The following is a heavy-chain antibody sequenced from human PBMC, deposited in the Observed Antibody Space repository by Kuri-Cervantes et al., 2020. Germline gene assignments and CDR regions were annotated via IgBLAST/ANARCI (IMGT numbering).Heavy chain of an antibody. CDR2: IYSGGST. J-gene: IGHJ4*02. D-gene: IGHD1-26*01. Sequence: GESLKISCAASGFTVSSNYMSWVRQAPGKGLEWVSVIYSGGSTYYADSVKGRFTISRDNSKNTLYLQMNSLRAEDTAVYYCARSMVGTQDYWGQGTLVTVSS. V-gene: IGHV3-53*05. CDR1: GFTVSSNY. CDR3: ARSMVGTQDY.